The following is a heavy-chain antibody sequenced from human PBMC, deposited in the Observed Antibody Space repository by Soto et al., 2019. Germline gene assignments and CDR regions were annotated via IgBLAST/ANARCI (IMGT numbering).Heavy chain of an antibody. D-gene: IGHD5-12*01. CDR2: IIPIFGTA. CDR3: ARVGGSGYDYSGDYYFDY. V-gene: IGHV1-69*01. Sequence: QVQLVQSGAEVKKPGSSVKVSCKASGGTFSSYAISWVRQAPGQGLEWMGGIIPIFGTANYAQKFQGRVTITADESTSTAYMELSSLRSEDTAVYYCARVGGSGYDYSGDYYFDYWGQGTLVTVSS. CDR1: GGTFSSYA. J-gene: IGHJ4*02.